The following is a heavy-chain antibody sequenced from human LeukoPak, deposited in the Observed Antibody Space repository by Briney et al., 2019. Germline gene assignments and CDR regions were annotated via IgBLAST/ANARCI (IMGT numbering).Heavy chain of an antibody. CDR1: GFTFSSYW. V-gene: IGHV3-74*01. J-gene: IGHJ4*02. CDR2: TNSDGSST. CDR3: ARGPRTYLDY. Sequence: GGSLRLSCAASGFTFSSYWMHWVRQAPGKGLVWVSRTNSDGSSTNYADSVKGRFTISRDNAKNTLYLQMNSLRAEDTAVYYCARGPRTYLDYWGQGTLVTVSS.